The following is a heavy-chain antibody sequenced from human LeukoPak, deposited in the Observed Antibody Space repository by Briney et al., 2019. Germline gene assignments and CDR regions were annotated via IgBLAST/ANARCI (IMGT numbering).Heavy chain of an antibody. D-gene: IGHD4-11*01. V-gene: IGHV3-23*01. CDR1: GFTFSSYS. Sequence: PGGSLRLSCAASGFTFSSYSMNWVRQAPGKGLEWVSAIGGSGRTTYYADSVKGRFTISRDNSKSTLYLQMNSLRAEDTAVYYCAKYITVSANSYYYYMDVWGQGTTVTVSS. CDR3: AKYITVSANSYYYYMDV. J-gene: IGHJ6*03. CDR2: IGGSGRTT.